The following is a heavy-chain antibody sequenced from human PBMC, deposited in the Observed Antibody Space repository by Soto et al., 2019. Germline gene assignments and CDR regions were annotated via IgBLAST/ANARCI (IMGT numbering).Heavy chain of an antibody. Sequence: GGSLRLSCAASGFTFSRYAMHWVRQAPGKGLEYVSTISSNGGSTHYANSVKGRFTISRDNSKNTLYLQMGSLRAEDMAVYYCARGPYHFDYWGQGTLVTVSS. CDR1: GFTFSRYA. CDR3: ARGPYHFDY. V-gene: IGHV3-64*01. CDR2: ISSNGGST. J-gene: IGHJ4*02.